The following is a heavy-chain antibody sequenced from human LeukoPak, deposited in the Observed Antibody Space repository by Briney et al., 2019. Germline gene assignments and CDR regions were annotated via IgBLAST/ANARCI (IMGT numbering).Heavy chain of an antibody. CDR3: ARAYYDSSGYYYVYFDY. CDR2: IKHDGSEK. V-gene: IGHV3-7*01. Sequence: PGGSLRLSCAASGFTFSTYWMSWVRQTPGEGLEWVANIKHDGSEKYYVDSVKGRFTISRDNAKNSLYLQMNSLRAEDTALYYCARAYYDSSGYYYVYFDYWGQEPWSPSPQ. D-gene: IGHD3-22*01. J-gene: IGHJ4*01. CDR1: GFTFSTYW.